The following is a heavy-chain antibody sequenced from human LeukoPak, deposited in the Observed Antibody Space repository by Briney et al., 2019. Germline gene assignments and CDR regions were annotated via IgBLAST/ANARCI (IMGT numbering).Heavy chain of an antibody. CDR2: IYYSGGT. Sequence: PSETLSLTCTLSGDSIGRYYWGWIRQPPGKGLEWIGYIYYSGGTNYNPSLKSRVTISVDTSKNQFSLKLSSVTAADTAVYYCARHGSDWTFDFWARDSWSASPQ. CDR1: GDSIGRYY. V-gene: IGHV4-59*08. D-gene: IGHD2-21*02. CDR3: ARHGSDWTFDF. J-gene: IGHJ4*02.